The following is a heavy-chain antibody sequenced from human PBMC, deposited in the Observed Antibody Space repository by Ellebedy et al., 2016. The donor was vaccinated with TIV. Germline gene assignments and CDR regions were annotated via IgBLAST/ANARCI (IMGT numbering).Heavy chain of an antibody. J-gene: IGHJ4*02. CDR2: VYHRGNT. D-gene: IGHD3-9*01. V-gene: IGHV4-4*02. CDR1: GDSISNGFW. Sequence: SETLFLTCAVSGDSISNGFWWSWVRQPPGKGLEWIGEVYHRGNTNYNPSLKSRATISVDKSQNQFSLRLTSVTAADTAVYYCATQATGHYNFDYWGQGTLVTVSS. CDR3: ATQATGHYNFDY.